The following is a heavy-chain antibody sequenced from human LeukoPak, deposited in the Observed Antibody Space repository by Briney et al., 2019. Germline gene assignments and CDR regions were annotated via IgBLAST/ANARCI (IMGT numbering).Heavy chain of an antibody. V-gene: IGHV3-21*01. Sequence: GGSLRLSCAASGFTFSSYSKNWVRQAPGKGLEWVSSISSSSSYIYYADSVKGRFTISRDNAKNSLYLQMNSLRAEDTAVYYCARAWVTIFGVVSRFDPWGQGTLVTVSS. CDR1: GFTFSSYS. CDR2: ISSSSSYI. D-gene: IGHD3-3*01. J-gene: IGHJ5*02. CDR3: ARAWVTIFGVVSRFDP.